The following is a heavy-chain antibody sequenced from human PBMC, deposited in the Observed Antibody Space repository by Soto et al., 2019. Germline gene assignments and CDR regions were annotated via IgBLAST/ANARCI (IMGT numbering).Heavy chain of an antibody. V-gene: IGHV3-53*04. CDR2: IHSGNSA. CDR3: ARDPGYCSDGICYRYMDV. Sequence: EMQLVESGGGLVNPGGSLRLSCAASGLIVNNNYMNWVRQAPGKGLEWVSVIHSGNSASYADSVMGRFTISRHNSKNMVYLQMNSLRAEDTAVYYCARDPGYCSDGICYRYMDVWGKGTTVTVSS. J-gene: IGHJ6*03. D-gene: IGHD2-15*01. CDR1: GLIVNNNY.